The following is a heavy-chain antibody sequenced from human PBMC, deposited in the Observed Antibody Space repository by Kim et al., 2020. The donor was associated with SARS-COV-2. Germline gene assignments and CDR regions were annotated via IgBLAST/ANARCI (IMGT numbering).Heavy chain of an antibody. CDR3: AKDFDDGAAAGTSFDY. Sequence: GGSLRLSCAASGFTFDDYAMHWVRQAPGKGLEWVSGISWNSGSIGYADSVKGRFTISRDNAKNSLYLQMNSLRAEDTALYYCAKDFDDGAAAGTSFDYWGQGTLVTVSS. J-gene: IGHJ4*02. CDR1: GFTFDDYA. V-gene: IGHV3-9*01. D-gene: IGHD6-13*01. CDR2: ISWNSGSI.